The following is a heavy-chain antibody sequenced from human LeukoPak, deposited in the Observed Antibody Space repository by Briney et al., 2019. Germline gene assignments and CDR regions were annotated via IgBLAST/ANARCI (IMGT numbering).Heavy chain of an antibody. J-gene: IGHJ3*02. CDR1: GYTFTGYY. CDR3: ARGAIMVRGAADAFDI. CDR2: INPNSGGT. Sequence: ASVKVSCKASGYTFTGYYMHWVRQAPGQGLEWMGWINPNSGGTNYAQKFQGRVTMTRDTSISTAYMELSRLRSDDTAVYYCARGAIMVRGAADAFDIWGQGTMVTVSS. V-gene: IGHV1-2*02. D-gene: IGHD3-10*01.